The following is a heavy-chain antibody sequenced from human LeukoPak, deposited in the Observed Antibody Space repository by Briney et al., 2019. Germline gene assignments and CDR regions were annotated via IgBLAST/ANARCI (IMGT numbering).Heavy chain of an antibody. CDR2: IIPIFGTA. V-gene: IGHV1-69*05. CDR1: GGTFSSYA. CDR3: ARFSDSSGWYYFDY. Sequence: ASVKVSCKASGGTFSSYAINWVRQAPGQGLEWMGRIIPIFGTANYAQKIQGRVTITTDESTSTAYMELSSLRAEDTAVYYCARFSDSSGWYYFDYWGQGTLVTVSS. J-gene: IGHJ4*02. D-gene: IGHD6-19*01.